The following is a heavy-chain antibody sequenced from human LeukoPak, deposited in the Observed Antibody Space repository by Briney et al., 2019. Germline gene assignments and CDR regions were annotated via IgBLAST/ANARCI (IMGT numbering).Heavy chain of an antibody. V-gene: IGHV4-61*02. CDR2: IYTSGST. Sequence: SETLSLTCTVSGGSISSGSYYWNWIRQPAGKGLEWIGRIYTSGSTNYNPSLKSRVTISVDTSKNQFSLKLSSVTAADTAVYYCARDGDCSGGSCYPDYWGQGTLVTVSS. D-gene: IGHD2-15*01. CDR1: GGSISSGSYY. J-gene: IGHJ4*02. CDR3: ARDGDCSGGSCYPDY.